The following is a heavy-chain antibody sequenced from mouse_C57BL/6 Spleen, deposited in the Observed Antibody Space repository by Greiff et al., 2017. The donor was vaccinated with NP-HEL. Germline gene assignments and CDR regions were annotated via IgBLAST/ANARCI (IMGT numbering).Heavy chain of an antibody. J-gene: IGHJ4*01. CDR1: GYTFTSYW. Sequence: QVQLQQPGAELVKPGASVKVSCKASGYTFTSYWMHWVKQRPGQGLEWIGRIHPSDSDTNYNQKFKGKATLTVDKSSSTAYMQLSSLTSKDSAVYYCAASLLPYAMDYWGQGTSVTVSS. V-gene: IGHV1-74*01. CDR2: IHPSDSDT. D-gene: IGHD2-1*01. CDR3: AASLLPYAMDY.